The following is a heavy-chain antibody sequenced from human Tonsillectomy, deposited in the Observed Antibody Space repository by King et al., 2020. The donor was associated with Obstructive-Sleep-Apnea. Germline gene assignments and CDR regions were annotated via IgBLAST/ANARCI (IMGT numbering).Heavy chain of an antibody. Sequence: EVQLVESGGGLVQPGGSLRLSCAASGFTFSSYSMNWVRQAPGKGLEWVSYISSSSSTIYYADSVKGRFTISRDNAKNSRYLQMNSLRAEDTAVYYCAIDLAAYYDILTGYLPDAFDIWGQGTMVTVSS. CDR3: AIDLAAYYDILTGYLPDAFDI. CDR1: GFTFSSYS. J-gene: IGHJ3*02. V-gene: IGHV3-48*04. D-gene: IGHD3-9*01. CDR2: ISSSSSTI.